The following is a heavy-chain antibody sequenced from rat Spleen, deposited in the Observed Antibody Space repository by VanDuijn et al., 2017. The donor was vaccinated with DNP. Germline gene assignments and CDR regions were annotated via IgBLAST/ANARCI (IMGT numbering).Heavy chain of an antibody. CDR2: IWSGGST. Sequence: QVQLKESGPGLVQPSRTLSLTCTVSGFSLTSYGVSWVRQPPGKGLEWIAAIWSGGSTDYNSALKSRLSISRDTSKSQVFLKMNSLQTEDTATYFCARYYGYNYYAMDAWGQGTSVTVSS. CDR1: GFSLTSYG. J-gene: IGHJ4*01. V-gene: IGHV2-15*01. CDR3: ARYYGYNYYAMDA. D-gene: IGHD1-9*01.